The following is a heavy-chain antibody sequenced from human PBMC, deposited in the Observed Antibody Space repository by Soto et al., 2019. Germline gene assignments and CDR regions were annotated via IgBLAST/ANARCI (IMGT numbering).Heavy chain of an antibody. D-gene: IGHD1-1*01. V-gene: IGHV3-30*18. CDR3: AKPELDTPY. CDR2: ISYDGSNK. Sequence: QVQLVESGGGVVQPGRSLRLSCAASGFTFSSYGMHWVRQAPVKGLEWVAVISYDGSNKYYADSVKGRFTISRDNSKNTLYLQMNTLRAEDTAVYYCAKPELDTPYWGQGTLVTVSS. J-gene: IGHJ4*02. CDR1: GFTFSSYG.